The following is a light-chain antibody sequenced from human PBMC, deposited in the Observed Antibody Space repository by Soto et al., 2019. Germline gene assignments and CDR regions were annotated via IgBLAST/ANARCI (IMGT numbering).Light chain of an antibody. CDR3: GTWDSSLTAYV. CDR2: DNN. V-gene: IGLV1-51*01. Sequence: QSVLTQPPSVSAAPEQEVTISCSGSSSNIGNNYVSWYQQLPGTAPKLLIFDNNQRPSGIPDRFSGSKSGTSATLGITGLQTGDEADYYCGTWDSSLTAYVFGPGTKVTVL. CDR1: SSNIGNNY. J-gene: IGLJ1*01.